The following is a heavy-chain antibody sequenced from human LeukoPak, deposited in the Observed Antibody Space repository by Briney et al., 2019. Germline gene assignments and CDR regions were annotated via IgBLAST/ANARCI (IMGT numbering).Heavy chain of an antibody. J-gene: IGHJ6*02. D-gene: IGHD2-21*02. CDR3: ARDTRAYCGGDCHMYSGMDV. CDR1: GFTFSSYG. V-gene: IGHV3-33*01. Sequence: GGSLRLSCAASGFTFSSYGMHWVRQAPGKGLEWVAVIWYDGSNKYYADSVKGRFTISRDNSKNTLYLQMNSLRAEDTAVYYCARDTRAYCGGDCHMYSGMDVWGQGTTVTVSS. CDR2: IWYDGSNK.